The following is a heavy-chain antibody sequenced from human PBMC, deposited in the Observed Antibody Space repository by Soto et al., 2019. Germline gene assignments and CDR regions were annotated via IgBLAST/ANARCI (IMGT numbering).Heavy chain of an antibody. CDR2: IIPIFGTA. CDR3: ARDMGVLRFLEWHPRRAFDI. J-gene: IGHJ3*02. D-gene: IGHD3-3*01. Sequence: SVKVSCKASGGTFSSYAISWVRQAPGQGLEWMGGIIPIFGTANYAQKFQGRVTITADESTSTAYMELSSLRSEDTAVYYCARDMGVLRFLEWHPRRAFDIWGQGTMVTVSS. V-gene: IGHV1-69*13. CDR1: GGTFSSYA.